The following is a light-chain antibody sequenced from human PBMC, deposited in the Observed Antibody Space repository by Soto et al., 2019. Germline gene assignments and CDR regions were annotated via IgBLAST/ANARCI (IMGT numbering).Light chain of an antibody. CDR2: GVS. V-gene: IGKV3-15*01. J-gene: IGKJ1*01. Sequence: EIVMTQSPATLSVSPGERATLSCRASQSVSSNLAWYQQKPGQAPRLLMFGVSTRAAGIPGRFSGSGSGTEFTLTIYSLQSEDFAVYYCQQYDNWPRTFGQGTKVDI. CDR3: QQYDNWPRT. CDR1: QSVSSN.